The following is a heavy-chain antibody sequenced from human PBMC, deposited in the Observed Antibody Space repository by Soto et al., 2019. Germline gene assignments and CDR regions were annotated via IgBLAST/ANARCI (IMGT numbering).Heavy chain of an antibody. Sequence: ASVKVSCKASGYLFSNYAIHCVRQAPGQSLEWMGWINADNGNTKYAQKLQGRVTMTTDTSTSTAYMELRSLRSDDTAVYYCAREGIAVAGSDYWGQGTLVTVSS. CDR2: INADNGNT. V-gene: IGHV1-3*01. CDR3: AREGIAVAGSDY. D-gene: IGHD6-19*01. J-gene: IGHJ4*02. CDR1: GYLFSNYA.